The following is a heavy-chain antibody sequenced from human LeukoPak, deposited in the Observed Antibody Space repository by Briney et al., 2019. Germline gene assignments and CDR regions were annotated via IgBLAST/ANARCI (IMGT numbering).Heavy chain of an antibody. CDR1: GVTFSSHS. CDR2: ISNDGTST. Sequence: PGGSLRLSCAASGVTFSSHSMHWVRQAPEKGLVWVSGISNDGTSTTYADSVKGRFTISRDNAKNTLYLQMHSLRAEDTAVYSCARGWFGPDSCGQGTLVTVSS. V-gene: IGHV3-74*01. CDR3: ARGWFGPDS. D-gene: IGHD3-10*01. J-gene: IGHJ5*01.